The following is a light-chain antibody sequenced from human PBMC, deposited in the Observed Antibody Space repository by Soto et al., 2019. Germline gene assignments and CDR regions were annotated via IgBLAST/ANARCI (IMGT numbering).Light chain of an antibody. Sequence: EIVLTQSPGTLSLSPGERATLSCRASQSVSGNYLAWYQQKPGQSPRLLIYGSSDRATRIPDRFSGSGSETDFTLTISRVEPEDFAVSYCQQYGSSPPYTFGQGTKLEIK. CDR3: QQYGSSPPYT. CDR1: QSVSGNY. CDR2: GSS. V-gene: IGKV3-20*01. J-gene: IGKJ2*01.